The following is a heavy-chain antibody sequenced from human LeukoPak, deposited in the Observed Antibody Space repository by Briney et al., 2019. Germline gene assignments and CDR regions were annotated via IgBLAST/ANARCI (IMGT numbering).Heavy chain of an antibody. D-gene: IGHD3-22*01. J-gene: IGHJ4*02. CDR1: GGSFSGYY. CDR3: ARDPNDSSGYYYDY. Sequence: PSETLSPTCAVYGGSFSGYYWSWIRQPPGKGLEWIGEINHSGSTNYNPSLKSRVTISVDTSKNQFSLKLSSVTAADTAVYYCARDPNDSSGYYYDYWGQGTLVTVSS. CDR2: INHSGST. V-gene: IGHV4-34*01.